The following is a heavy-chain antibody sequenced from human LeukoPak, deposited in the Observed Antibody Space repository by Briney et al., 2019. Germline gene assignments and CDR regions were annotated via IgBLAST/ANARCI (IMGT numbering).Heavy chain of an antibody. CDR1: GFTFSSYA. D-gene: IGHD5-24*01. Sequence: GGSLRPSCAASGFTFSSYAMHWVRQTPGKGLEWVAVISYDGSNKYYADSVKGRFTISRDNSKNTLYLQMNSLRAEDTAVYYCARAPKMATGRSYYFDYWGQGTLVTVSS. CDR2: ISYDGSNK. V-gene: IGHV3-30*04. CDR3: ARAPKMATGRSYYFDY. J-gene: IGHJ4*02.